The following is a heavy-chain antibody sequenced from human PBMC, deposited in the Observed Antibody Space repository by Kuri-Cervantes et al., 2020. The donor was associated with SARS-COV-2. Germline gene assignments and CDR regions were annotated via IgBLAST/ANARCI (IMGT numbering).Heavy chain of an antibody. V-gene: IGHV3-30-3*01. CDR1: GFTFSSYA. CDR2: ISYDGSNK. J-gene: IGHJ4*02. CDR3: ARGRAARYFDY. D-gene: IGHD6-6*01. Sequence: LSLTCAASGFTFSSYAMHWVRQAPGKGLEWVAVISYDGSNKYYADSVKGRFTISRDNSKNTLYLQMNSLRAEDTAVYYRARGRAARYFDYWGQGTLVTVSS.